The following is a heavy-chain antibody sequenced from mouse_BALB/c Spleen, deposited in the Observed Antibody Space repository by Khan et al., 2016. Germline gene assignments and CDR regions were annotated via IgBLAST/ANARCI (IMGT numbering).Heavy chain of an antibody. CDR3: ACTATFAY. CDR1: GYSITSGYS. CDR2: IHYSGST. D-gene: IGHD1-2*01. J-gene: IGHJ3*01. Sequence: EVQLQESGPDLVKPSQSLSLTCTVTGYSITSGYSWNWIRQFPGNKLEWMGYIHYSGSTNYNPSLKSRISITRDTSKNQFFLQLNSVTTEDTATYYCACTATFAYWGQGTLVTVSA. V-gene: IGHV3-1*02.